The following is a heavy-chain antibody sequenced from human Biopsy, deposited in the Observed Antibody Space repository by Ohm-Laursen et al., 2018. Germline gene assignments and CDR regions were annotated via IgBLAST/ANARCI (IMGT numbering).Heavy chain of an antibody. D-gene: IGHD3-10*01. V-gene: IGHV3-9*01. CDR1: GFTFDDYA. Sequence: SLRLSCAAPGFTFDDYAMHWVRQVPGKGLEWVSGISWNSGSIGYADSVKGRFTISRDNAKNSLYLQMNSLRVEDTAFYYRANSGGSGSYSHLWGRGTLVTVPS. CDR3: ANSGGSGSYSHL. J-gene: IGHJ2*01. CDR2: ISWNSGSI.